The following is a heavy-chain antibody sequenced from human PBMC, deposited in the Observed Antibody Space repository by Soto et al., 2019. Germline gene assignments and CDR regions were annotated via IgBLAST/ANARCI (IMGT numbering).Heavy chain of an antibody. J-gene: IGHJ4*02. D-gene: IGHD2-15*01. Sequence: QVQLVESGGGVVQPGRSLRLSCAASGFPFPSYGRHWVREGPGKVLEWLAVISYDGSNKFYADSVKGRFTISRDNSKNTLYLQMNSLRPEDTALYYCVGGQFYFDYRGQGTLVIVS. V-gene: IGHV3-30*03. CDR1: GFPFPSYG. CDR2: ISYDGSNK. CDR3: VGGQFYFDY.